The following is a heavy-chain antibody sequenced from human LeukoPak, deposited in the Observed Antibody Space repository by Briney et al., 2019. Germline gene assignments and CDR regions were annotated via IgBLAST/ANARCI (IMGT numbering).Heavy chain of an antibody. J-gene: IGHJ3*02. Sequence: GGSLRLSCAASGFTFSSYAMSWVRQAPGKGLEWVSAISGSGGSTYYADSVKGRFTISRDNAKNSLYLQMNSLRAEDTAVYYCARDFGPYCGGDCYFDAFDIWGQGTVVTVSS. CDR2: ISGSGGST. CDR1: GFTFSSYA. V-gene: IGHV3-23*01. CDR3: ARDFGPYCGGDCYFDAFDI. D-gene: IGHD2-21*01.